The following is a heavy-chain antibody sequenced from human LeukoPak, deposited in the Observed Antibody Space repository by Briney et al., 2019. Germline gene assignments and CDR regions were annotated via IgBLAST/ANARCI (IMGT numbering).Heavy chain of an antibody. V-gene: IGHV3-15*01. D-gene: IGHD6-13*01. J-gene: IGHJ6*03. CDR1: GFTFSSYW. CDR2: IKSKTDGGTT. Sequence: GGSLRLSCAASGFTFSSYWMSWVRQAPGKGLEWVGRIKSKTDGGTTDYAAPVKGRFTISRDDSKNTLYLQMNSLKTEDTAVYYCTTAGITVTSSSWYDYYYYYYMDVWGKGTTVTVSS. CDR3: TTAGITVTSSSWYDYYYYYYMDV.